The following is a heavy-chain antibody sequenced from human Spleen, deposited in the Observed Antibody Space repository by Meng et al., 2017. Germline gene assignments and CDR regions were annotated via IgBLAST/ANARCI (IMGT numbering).Heavy chain of an antibody. V-gene: IGHV3-21*01. CDR1: GFTFSSYS. D-gene: IGHD6-19*01. CDR3: ARDRIAVAGQSDY. J-gene: IGHJ4*02. Sequence: GESLKISCAASGFTFSSYSMNWVRQAPGKGLEWVSSISSSSSYIYYADSVKGRFTISRDNAKNSLYLQLNSLRAEDTAVYYCARDRIAVAGQSDYWGQGTLVTVSS. CDR2: ISSSSSYI.